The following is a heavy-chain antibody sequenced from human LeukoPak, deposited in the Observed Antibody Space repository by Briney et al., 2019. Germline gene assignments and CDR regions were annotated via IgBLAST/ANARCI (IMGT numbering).Heavy chain of an antibody. CDR1: GGSISSYY. J-gene: IGHJ6*02. CDR3: AREFGGGMDV. V-gene: IGHV4-59*01. CDR2: IYYSGST. D-gene: IGHD3-10*01. Sequence: SETLSLTCTVSGGSISSYYWSWIRQPPGKGLEWIGYIYYSGSTNYNPSLKSRVTISVDTSKNQLSLKLSSVTAADTAMYYCAREFGGGMDVWGQGTTVTVSS.